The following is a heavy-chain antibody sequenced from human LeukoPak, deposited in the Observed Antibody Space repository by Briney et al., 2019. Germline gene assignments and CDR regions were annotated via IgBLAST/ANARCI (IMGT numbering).Heavy chain of an antibody. CDR1: GYTFSSYY. Sequence: ASVKVSCKASGYTFSSYYLHWVRQAPGQGLEWMGIINPSGGSTTYAQRFQGRITMTRDTSISTAYMELSRLRSDDTAVYYCARASISAAGPGLIDYWGQGTLVTVSS. CDR2: INPSGGST. V-gene: IGHV1-46*01. J-gene: IGHJ4*02. D-gene: IGHD6-13*01. CDR3: ARASISAAGPGLIDY.